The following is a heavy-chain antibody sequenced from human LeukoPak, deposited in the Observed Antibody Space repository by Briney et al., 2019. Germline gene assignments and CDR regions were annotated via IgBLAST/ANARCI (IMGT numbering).Heavy chain of an antibody. CDR2: INQSGST. CDR3: ARAGYCGSTSCFDPDREYFAY. Sequence: SETLSLTCAVYGGSFSGYYWTWIRLPPGKGLEWIGEINQSGSTNFNPSLKSRVIISIDTSKNQFSLKLSSVTAADTAVYYCARAGYCGSTSCFDPDREYFAYWGQGTLVTVSS. J-gene: IGHJ4*02. CDR1: GGSFSGYY. D-gene: IGHD2-2*01. V-gene: IGHV4-34*01.